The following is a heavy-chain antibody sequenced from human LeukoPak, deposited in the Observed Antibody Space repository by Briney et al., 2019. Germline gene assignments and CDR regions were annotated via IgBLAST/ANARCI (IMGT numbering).Heavy chain of an antibody. CDR1: GFSFSSHG. J-gene: IGHJ2*01. D-gene: IGHD6-13*01. V-gene: IGHV3-23*01. CDR2: TSGSGGST. CDR3: ARVDIAAEDWYFDL. Sequence: GGSLRLSCAASGFSFSSHGMSWVRQAPGKGLEWISGTSGSGGSTDYADSVKGRFTISRDSAKNSLYLQMNSLRAGDTAVYYCARVDIAAEDWYFDLWGRGTLVTVSS.